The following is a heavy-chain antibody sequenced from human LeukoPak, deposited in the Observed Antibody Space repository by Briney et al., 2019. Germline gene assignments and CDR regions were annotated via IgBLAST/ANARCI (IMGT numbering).Heavy chain of an antibody. CDR3: ARSPDILTGENFDY. D-gene: IGHD3-9*01. CDR2: ISPSGGST. Sequence: ASVKVSCKAFGYTFTSNYMHWVRQAPGQGPEWMGVISPSGGSTTYAQKFQGRVTLTRDTSISTAYMELSRLRSDDTAVFYCARSPDILTGENFDYWGQGTLVTVSS. CDR1: GYTFTSNY. J-gene: IGHJ4*02. V-gene: IGHV1-46*01.